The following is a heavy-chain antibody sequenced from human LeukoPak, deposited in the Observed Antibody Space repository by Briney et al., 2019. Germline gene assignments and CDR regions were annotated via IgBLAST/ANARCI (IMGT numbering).Heavy chain of an antibody. CDR2: ISGDGGGT. CDR1: GFIFNTYA. V-gene: IGHV3-23*01. Sequence: QPGGSLRLSCAASGFIFNTYAMNWVRQAPGKGLEWVSGISGDGGGTYYADSVMGRFTISRDNAKNSLYLQMNSLRAEDTAVYYCARAARGSSSDLQHWGQGTLVTVSS. J-gene: IGHJ1*01. D-gene: IGHD6-13*01. CDR3: ARAARGSSSDLQH.